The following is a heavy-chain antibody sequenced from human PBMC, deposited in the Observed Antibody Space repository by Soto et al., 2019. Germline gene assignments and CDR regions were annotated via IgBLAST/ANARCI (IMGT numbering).Heavy chain of an antibody. V-gene: IGHV5-10-1*01. CDR1: GYTFTTYW. CDR3: ECTRKDYGERAYEY. D-gene: IGHD2-21*01. Sequence: GGSLKISFQFSGYTFTTYWIALGLQMPGRGLEWMGRIDPSDSYTNYSPSFQGHVTISADKSTNTAYLEWRSLKASDSAIYYCECTRKDYGERAYEYWGQGTLVTVSS. CDR2: IDPSDSYT. J-gene: IGHJ4*02.